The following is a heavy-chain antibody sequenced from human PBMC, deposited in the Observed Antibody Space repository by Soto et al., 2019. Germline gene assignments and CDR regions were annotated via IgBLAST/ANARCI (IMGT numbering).Heavy chain of an antibody. CDR1: GYTFTSYY. CDR3: ARARTGVFDY. V-gene: IGHV1-46*01. D-gene: IGHD7-27*01. J-gene: IGHJ4*02. CDR2: INPSAGST. Sequence: QVQLVQSGAEVKRPGASVRVSCKASGYTFTSYYLHWVRQAPGQGLEWMGIINPSAGSTSYAQKFQGRVTMTRDTSTSTVYMELSSLRSEDTAVYYCARARTGVFDYWGQGTLVTVSS.